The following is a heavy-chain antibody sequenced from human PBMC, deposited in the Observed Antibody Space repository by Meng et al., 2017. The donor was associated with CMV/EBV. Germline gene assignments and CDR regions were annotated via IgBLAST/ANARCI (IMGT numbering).Heavy chain of an antibody. CDR1: GSISSSCYY. CDR2: IYYSGST. Sequence: GSISSSCYYWGWIRQPPGKGLEWIGSIYYSGSTYYNPSLKSRVTISVDTSKNQFSLKLSSVTAADTAVYYCASTISSIAAPDAFDIWGQGTMVTVSS. CDR3: ASTISSIAAPDAFDI. D-gene: IGHD6-6*01. J-gene: IGHJ3*02. V-gene: IGHV4-39*01.